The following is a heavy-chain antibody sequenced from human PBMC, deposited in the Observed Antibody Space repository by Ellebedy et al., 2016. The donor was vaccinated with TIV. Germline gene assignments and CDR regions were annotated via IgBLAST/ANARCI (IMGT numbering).Heavy chain of an antibody. D-gene: IGHD3-10*01. CDR3: ARTLLWFGDSYYGMDV. V-gene: IGHV4-59*12. CDR1: GGSISSYY. Sequence: SETLSLTCTVSGGSISSYYWSWIRQPPGKGLEWIGYIYYSGSTNYNPSLKSRVTISVDKSKNQFSLKLSSVTAADTAVYYCARTLLWFGDSYYGMDVWGQGTTVTVSS. CDR2: IYYSGST. J-gene: IGHJ6*02.